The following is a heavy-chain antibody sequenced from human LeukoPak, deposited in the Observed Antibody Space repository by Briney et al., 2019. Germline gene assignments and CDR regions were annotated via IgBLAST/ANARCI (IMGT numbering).Heavy chain of an antibody. V-gene: IGHV3-53*01. J-gene: IGHJ3*02. CDR1: GFTVSSNY. Sequence: GSLRLSCAASGFTVSSNYMSWVRQAPGKGLEWVSVIYSGGGTYYADSVKGRFTISRDNSKNTLYLQMNSLRAEDTAVYYCARVTYYYDSSGYYLDAFDIRGQGTMVTVSS. D-gene: IGHD3-22*01. CDR3: ARVTYYYDSSGYYLDAFDI. CDR2: IYSGGGT.